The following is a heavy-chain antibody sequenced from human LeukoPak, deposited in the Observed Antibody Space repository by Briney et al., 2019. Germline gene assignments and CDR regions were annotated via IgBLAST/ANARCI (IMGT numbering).Heavy chain of an antibody. CDR3: AKDQGENWFDP. CDR2: ISYDGSNK. D-gene: IGHD3-16*01. V-gene: IGHV3-30*18. CDR1: GFTFSSYG. J-gene: IGHJ5*02. Sequence: PGGSLRLSCAASGFTFSSYGMHWVRQAPGKGLEWVAVISYDGSNKYYADSVKGRFTISRDNSKNTLYLQMNSLRAEDTALYYCAKDQGENWFDPWGQGTLVTVSS.